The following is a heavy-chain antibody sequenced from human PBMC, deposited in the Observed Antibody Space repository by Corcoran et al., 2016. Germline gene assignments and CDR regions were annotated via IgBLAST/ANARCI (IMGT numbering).Heavy chain of an antibody. J-gene: IGHJ3*01. CDR1: GGTFSSYA. D-gene: IGHD3-22*01. CDR3: VREWAGDDTDAFDF. CDR2: IIHIFGTA. Sequence: QVQLVQSGAEVKKPGSSVKVSCKASGGTFSSYAMSGVRQAPGQGLEWMGGIIHIFGTANYAQKFQGRVTITADESTSTAYMELSSQGSEDTAVYYCVREWAGDDTDAFDFWGQGTMVTVSS. V-gene: IGHV1-69*01.